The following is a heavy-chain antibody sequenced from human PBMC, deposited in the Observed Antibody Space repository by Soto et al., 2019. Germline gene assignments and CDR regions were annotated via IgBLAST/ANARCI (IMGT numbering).Heavy chain of an antibody. Sequence: QVQLQESGPGLVKPSETLSLTCSVSGGSISASYWSWIRQPPWKGLEWIGYIHYTGSTSYNPSLKSRVTISRDTSKNQISLDLTSVSAADTAVYYCASDIWFEELSGGYYHYGMDVWGQGTTVTVSS. CDR3: ASDIWFEELSGGYYHYGMDV. D-gene: IGHD3-10*01. J-gene: IGHJ6*02. CDR1: GGSISASY. CDR2: IHYTGST. V-gene: IGHV4-59*01.